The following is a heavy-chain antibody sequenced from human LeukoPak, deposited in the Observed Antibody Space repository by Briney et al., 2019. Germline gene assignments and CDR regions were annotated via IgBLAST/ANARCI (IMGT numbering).Heavy chain of an antibody. V-gene: IGHV3-13*01. CDR2: IGTAGDT. CDR1: GFTFSSYD. Sequence: GGSLRLSCAASGFTFSSYDMHWVCQATGKGLEWVSAIGTAGDTYYPGSVKGRFTISRENAKNSLYLQMNSLRAGDTAVYYCARQGPHSNYDYWGQGTPVTVSS. J-gene: IGHJ4*02. CDR3: ARQGPHSNYDY. D-gene: IGHD4-11*01.